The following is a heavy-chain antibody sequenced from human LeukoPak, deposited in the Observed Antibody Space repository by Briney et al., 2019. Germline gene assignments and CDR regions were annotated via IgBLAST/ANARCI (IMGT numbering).Heavy chain of an antibody. J-gene: IGHJ4*02. V-gene: IGHV4-61*01. CDR2: IYYSGST. CDR3: ARGGGYSGYGTFDY. D-gene: IGHD5-12*01. Sequence: SETLSLTCTVSGGSVSSGSYYWSWIPQPPGKGLEWIGYIYYSGSTNYNPSLKSRVTISVDTSKNQFSLKLSSVTAADTAVYYCARGGGYSGYGTFDYWGQGTQVTVSS. CDR1: GGSVSSGSYY.